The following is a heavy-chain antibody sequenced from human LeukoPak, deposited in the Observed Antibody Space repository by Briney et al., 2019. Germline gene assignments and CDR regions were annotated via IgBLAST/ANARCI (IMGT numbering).Heavy chain of an antibody. D-gene: IGHD1-20*01. CDR3: ARAYNSYFDY. V-gene: IGHV3-33*01. CDR1: GFTFSNYG. CDR2: IWYDGSNK. Sequence: GGSLRLSCAASGFTFSNYGFHWVRQAPGKGLEWVAVIWYDGSNKYYADSVKGRFTISRDNSKNTLYLQMNSLRAEDTAVYYCARAYNSYFDYWGQGTLVTVSS. J-gene: IGHJ4*02.